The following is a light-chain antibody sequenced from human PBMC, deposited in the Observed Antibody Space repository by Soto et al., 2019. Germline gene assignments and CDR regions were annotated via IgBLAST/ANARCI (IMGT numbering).Light chain of an antibody. J-gene: IGKJ2*01. CDR1: QSDTSSF. CDR2: GAS. V-gene: IGKV3-20*01. CDR3: QLYGSYMFT. Sequence: EVVLTQSPGTLSLSPGERATLSSRTSQSDTSSFLSWFQQKPGQPPRLLLYGASRRATGTPDRFSGSGSGTDFTLIISRLEPEDSAVYHCQLYGSYMFTFGQGTKLEI.